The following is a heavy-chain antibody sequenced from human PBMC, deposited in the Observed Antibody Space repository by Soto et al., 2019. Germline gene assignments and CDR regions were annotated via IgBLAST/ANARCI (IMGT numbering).Heavy chain of an antibody. J-gene: IGHJ4*02. Sequence: PGGSLRLSCAASGFTFSSYGMHWVRQAPGKGLEWVAVISYDGSNKYYADSVKGRFTISRDNSKNTLYLQMNSLRAEDTAVYYCAKDHSHTVTTYYFDYWGQGTLVTVSS. D-gene: IGHD4-17*01. CDR3: AKDHSHTVTTYYFDY. CDR2: ISYDGSNK. V-gene: IGHV3-30*18. CDR1: GFTFSSYG.